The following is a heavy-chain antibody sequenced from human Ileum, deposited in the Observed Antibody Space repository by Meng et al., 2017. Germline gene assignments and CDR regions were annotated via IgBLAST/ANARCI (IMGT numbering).Heavy chain of an antibody. CDR3: ASRTTLTTPFQ. Sequence: GPLRLSCNVSGYSISSGFYWPWIRKPPGKGLEWIGSVYNTGFTSYNPSLKSRVTISIDTSKNQFSLKLTSVTAADTAIYYCASRTTLTTPFQWGRGTQVTVSS. V-gene: IGHV4-38-2*02. D-gene: IGHD4-11*01. CDR1: GYSISSGFY. J-gene: IGHJ4*02. CDR2: VYNTGFT.